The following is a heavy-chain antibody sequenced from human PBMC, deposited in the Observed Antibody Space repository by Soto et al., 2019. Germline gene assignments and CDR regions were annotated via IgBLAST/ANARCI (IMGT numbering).Heavy chain of an antibody. Sequence: EVQLLESGGGLVQPGGSLRLSCAASGFTFSSYAMSWVRQAPGKGLEWVSAISGSGGSTYYADSVKGRFTISRDNSNYTLYLQMNSLRAEDTAVYYCAKAMESDSGSYPVAIWGQGTMVTVSS. CDR1: GFTFSSYA. V-gene: IGHV3-23*01. J-gene: IGHJ3*02. CDR3: AKAMESDSGSYPVAI. D-gene: IGHD1-26*01. CDR2: ISGSGGST.